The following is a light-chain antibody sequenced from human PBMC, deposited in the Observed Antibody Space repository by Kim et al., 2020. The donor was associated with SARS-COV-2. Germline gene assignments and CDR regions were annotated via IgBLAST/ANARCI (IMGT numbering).Light chain of an antibody. Sequence: QSALTQPPSASGTPGQTVTVSCSGTNSDIRSSTVNWYQQFPGTAPKLLIYNRNQRPSGVPDRFSGSNSGTSASLAISGLQSEDEADYYCAAWDDSLKTYVFGTGTKVTVL. CDR3: AAWDDSLKTYV. CDR2: NRN. CDR1: NSDIRSST. V-gene: IGLV1-44*01. J-gene: IGLJ1*01.